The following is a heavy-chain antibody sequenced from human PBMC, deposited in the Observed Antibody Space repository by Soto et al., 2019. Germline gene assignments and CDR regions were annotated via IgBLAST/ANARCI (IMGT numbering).Heavy chain of an antibody. J-gene: IGHJ5*02. CDR1: GGSFSGYY. V-gene: IGHV4-34*01. CDR3: ARVPRIAEAGTWAWWFDP. Sequence: SETLSLTCAVYGGSFSGYYWSWIRQPPGKGLEWIGGINHSGSTNYNPSLKSRVTISVDTSKNQFSLKLSSVTAADTAVYYCARVPRIAEAGTWAWWFDPWGQGTLVTVSS. CDR2: INHSGST. D-gene: IGHD6-13*01.